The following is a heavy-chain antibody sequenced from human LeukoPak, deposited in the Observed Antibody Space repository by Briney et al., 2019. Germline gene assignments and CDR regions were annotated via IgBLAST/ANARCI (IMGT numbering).Heavy chain of an antibody. V-gene: IGHV5-51*01. CDR1: GYSFTSYW. Sequence: GESLKISCKGSGYSFTSYWIGWVRQMPGKGLEWMGIIYPGDSDTRYSPSFQGQVTISTDKSISTAYLQWGSLKASDTAMYYCARQRGPLAGTLDYWGQGTLVTVSS. CDR3: ARQRGPLAGTLDY. D-gene: IGHD6-19*01. J-gene: IGHJ4*02. CDR2: IYPGDSDT.